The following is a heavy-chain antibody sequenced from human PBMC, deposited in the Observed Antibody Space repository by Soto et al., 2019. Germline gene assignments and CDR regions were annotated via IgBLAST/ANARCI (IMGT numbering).Heavy chain of an antibody. CDR2: IYYSGST. Sequence: SETLSLTCTVSGGSISSGGYYWSWIRQHPGKGLEWIGYIYYSGSTYYNPSLKSRVTISVDTSKNQFSLKLSSVTAADTAVYYCARDTPSYYYDSSGYLVNWFDPWGQGTLVTVSS. CDR1: GGSISSGGYY. D-gene: IGHD3-22*01. V-gene: IGHV4-31*03. CDR3: ARDTPSYYYDSSGYLVNWFDP. J-gene: IGHJ5*02.